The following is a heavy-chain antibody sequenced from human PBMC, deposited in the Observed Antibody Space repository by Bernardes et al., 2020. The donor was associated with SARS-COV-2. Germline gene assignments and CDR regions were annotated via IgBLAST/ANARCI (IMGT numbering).Heavy chain of an antibody. CDR3: ARDFYGSGSYPIFDY. CDR2: ISSSSYI. Sequence: GGSLRLSCAASGFTFSSYSMNWVRQAPGKGLEWVSSISSSSYIYYADSVKGRFTISRDNAKNSLYLQMNSLRAEDTAVYYCARDFYGSGSYPIFDYWGQGTLVTGSS. V-gene: IGHV3-21*01. D-gene: IGHD3-10*01. J-gene: IGHJ4*02. CDR1: GFTFSSYS.